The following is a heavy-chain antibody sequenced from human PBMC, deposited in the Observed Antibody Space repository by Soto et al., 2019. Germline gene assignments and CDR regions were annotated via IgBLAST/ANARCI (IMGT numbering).Heavy chain of an antibody. CDR3: ARSFYYVPDYGMDV. V-gene: IGHV3-48*02. Sequence: EVQLVESGGGLVQPGGSLRLSCAASGFTFSSYSMNWVRQAPGKGLEWVSYISSSSSTIYYADSVKGRFTISRDNAKNSLYLQRNSLRDEDTAVYYCARSFYYVPDYGMDVWGQGTTVTVSS. J-gene: IGHJ6*02. CDR1: GFTFSSYS. D-gene: IGHD3-10*02. CDR2: ISSSSSTI.